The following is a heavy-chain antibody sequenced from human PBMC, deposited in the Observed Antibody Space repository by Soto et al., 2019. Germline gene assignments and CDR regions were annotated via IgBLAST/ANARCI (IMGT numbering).Heavy chain of an antibody. CDR2: ISWNSGSI. CDR3: ARDGSGNYYYYMDV. V-gene: IGHV3-9*01. J-gene: IGHJ6*03. CDR1: GFTFDDYA. D-gene: IGHD3-10*01. Sequence: GGSLRLSCAASGFTFDDYAMHWVRQAPGKGLEWVSGISWNSGSIGYADSVKGRFTISRDNAKNSLYLQMNSLRAEDTALYYCARDGSGNYYYYMDVWGKGTTVTVSS.